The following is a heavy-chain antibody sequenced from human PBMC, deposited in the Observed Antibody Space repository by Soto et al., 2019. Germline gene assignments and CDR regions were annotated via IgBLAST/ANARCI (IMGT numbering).Heavy chain of an antibody. V-gene: IGHV1-8*01. J-gene: IGHJ6*03. Sequence: QVQLVQSGAEVKKPGASVKVSCKASGYTFTSYDINWVRQATGQGLEWMGWMNPNSGNTGYAQKFQGRVTMTRTTSISTAYMELSSLRSEDTAVYYCARGASSSDYYYYYMAVWGKGTTVTVSS. CDR2: MNPNSGNT. CDR3: ARGASSSDYYYYYMAV. D-gene: IGHD6-13*01. CDR1: GYTFTSYD.